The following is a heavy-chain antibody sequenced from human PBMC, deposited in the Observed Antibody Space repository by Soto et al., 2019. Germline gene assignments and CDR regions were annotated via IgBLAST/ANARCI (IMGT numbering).Heavy chain of an antibody. CDR2: ISFDGSKE. J-gene: IGHJ6*02. CDR3: AKSRASMVRGVVLYCGMDV. Sequence: QVQLVESGGGVVQPGRSLRLSCAASGFTFSSSGMHWVSQAQGKGLEWVTVISFDGSKEYYEASVKGRFTISRDNSKNTLYLQMNILTIEDAAVYYCAKSRASMVRGVVLYCGMDVWGHGTTVSVSS. D-gene: IGHD3-10*01. V-gene: IGHV3-30*18. CDR1: GFTFSSSG.